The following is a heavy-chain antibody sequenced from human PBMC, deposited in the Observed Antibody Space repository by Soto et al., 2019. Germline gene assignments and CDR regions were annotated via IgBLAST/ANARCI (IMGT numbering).Heavy chain of an antibody. V-gene: IGHV2-5*02. CDR3: AHITDHYQYDWFDP. CDR2: IYWDDDK. Sequence: QITLKESGPTLVKPTQTLTLTCTFSGFSLTTRGVGVGWIRQPPGKALECLALIYWDDDKRYSPSLQSRLSINKDTSKNQVVLTTPNVDHVDQATYYCAHITDHYQYDWFDPWGQGTLVSVSS. CDR1: GFSLTTRGVG. D-gene: IGHD3-16*01. J-gene: IGHJ5*02.